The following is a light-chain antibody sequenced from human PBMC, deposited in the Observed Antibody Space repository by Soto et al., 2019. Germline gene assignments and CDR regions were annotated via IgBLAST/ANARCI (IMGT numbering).Light chain of an antibody. J-gene: IGLJ1*01. CDR2: EVS. V-gene: IGLV2-8*01. Sequence: QSALTQPPSASGSPGQSVTISCTGTSSDVGGYNYVSWYQQHPGKAPKLMIYEVSKRPSGVPDRFSGSKSGNTASLTVSGLQDEDEADYYCSSYEGSNNGYVFGNGNKGTV. CDR1: SSDVGGYNY. CDR3: SSYEGSNNGYV.